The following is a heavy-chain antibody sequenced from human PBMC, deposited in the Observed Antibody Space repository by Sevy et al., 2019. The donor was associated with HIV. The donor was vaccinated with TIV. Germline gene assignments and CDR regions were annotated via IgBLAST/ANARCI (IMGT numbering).Heavy chain of an antibody. CDR3: AKDAEQQLIPYYYYYYMDV. CDR1: GFTFSSYG. V-gene: IGHV3-30*18. Sequence: GGSLRLSCAASGFTFSSYGMHWVRQAPGKGLEWVAVISYDGSNKYYADSVKGRFTISRDNSKKTLYLQMNSLRAEDTAVYYCAKDAEQQLIPYYYYYYMDVWGKGTTATVSS. J-gene: IGHJ6*03. CDR2: ISYDGSNK. D-gene: IGHD6-13*01.